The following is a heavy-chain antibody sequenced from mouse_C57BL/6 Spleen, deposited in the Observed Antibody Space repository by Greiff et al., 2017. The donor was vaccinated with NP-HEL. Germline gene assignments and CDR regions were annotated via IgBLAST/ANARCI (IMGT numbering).Heavy chain of an antibody. Sequence: VQLQQSGAELVRPGASVTLSCKASGYTFTDYEMHWVKQTPVHGLEWIGAIDPETGGTAYNQKFKGKAILTADKSSSTAYMELRSLTSEDSAVYYCTRGAFGSRYCDYGGKGTTLTVSS. CDR3: TRGAFGSRYCDY. CDR2: IDPETGGT. J-gene: IGHJ2*01. V-gene: IGHV1-15*01. CDR1: GYTFTDYE. D-gene: IGHD1-1*01.